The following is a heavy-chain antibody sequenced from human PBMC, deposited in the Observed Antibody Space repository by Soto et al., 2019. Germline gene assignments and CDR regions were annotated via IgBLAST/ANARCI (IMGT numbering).Heavy chain of an antibody. CDR3: ARDLRSWYYYGSGSYPPTQLLYYYYGMDV. Sequence: ASVKVSCKASGYIFTGYYMHWVRQAPGQGLEWMGWINPNSGGTNYAQKFQGWVTMTRDTSISTAYMELSRLRSDDTAVYYCARDLRSWYYYGSGSYPPTQLLYYYYGMDVWGQGTTVTSP. V-gene: IGHV1-2*04. D-gene: IGHD3-10*01. CDR1: GYIFTGYY. CDR2: INPNSGGT. J-gene: IGHJ6*02.